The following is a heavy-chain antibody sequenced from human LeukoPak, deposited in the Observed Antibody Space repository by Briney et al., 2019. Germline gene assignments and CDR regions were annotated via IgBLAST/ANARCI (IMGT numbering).Heavy chain of an antibody. Sequence: GGSLRLSCAASGFTFSAYSMNWVRQAPGKGLEWVSSISSSSRYIYYADSVKGRFTISRDNAKNSLYLQMNSLRAEDTAVYYCARGRDYYGSGSYTGTYYFDYWGQGTLVTVSS. CDR1: GFTFSAYS. D-gene: IGHD3-10*01. V-gene: IGHV3-21*01. CDR3: ARGRDYYGSGSYTGTYYFDY. CDR2: ISSSSRYI. J-gene: IGHJ4*02.